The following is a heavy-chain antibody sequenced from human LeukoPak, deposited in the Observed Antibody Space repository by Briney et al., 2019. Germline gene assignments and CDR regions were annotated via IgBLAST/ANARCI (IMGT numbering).Heavy chain of an antibody. CDR2: IKPDGVET. J-gene: IGHJ5*02. CDR3: VRDGGTDWYDP. CDR1: GFTITDYW. Sequence: PGGSLRLSCAASGFTITDYWMTWVRQAPGRGLEWVANIKPDGVETSYVDSVKGRFTISRDNANNSVFLQTNSLRVEDTATYYCVRDGGTDWYDPWGQGTLVSVSS. V-gene: IGHV3-7*03. D-gene: IGHD3-16*01.